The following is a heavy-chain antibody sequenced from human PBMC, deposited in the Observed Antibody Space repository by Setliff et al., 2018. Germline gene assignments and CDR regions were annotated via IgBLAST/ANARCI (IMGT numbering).Heavy chain of an antibody. J-gene: IGHJ5*02. CDR2: IIPILGIA. CDR3: AREVDSSGWYGIDP. CDR1: GGTFSSYA. D-gene: IGHD6-19*01. V-gene: IGHV1-69*10. Sequence: SVKVSCKASGGTFSSYAISWVRQAPGQGLEWMGGIIPILGIANYAQKFQGRVTITADKSTSTAYMELSSLRSDDTAVYYCAREVDSSGWYGIDPWGQGTLVTSPQ.